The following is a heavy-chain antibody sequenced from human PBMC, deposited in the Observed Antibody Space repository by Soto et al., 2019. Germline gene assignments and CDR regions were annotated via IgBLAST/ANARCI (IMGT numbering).Heavy chain of an antibody. V-gene: IGHV4-59*08. CDR2: IPYSGST. D-gene: IGHD1-26*01. CDR1: GGSISSYY. Sequence: QVQLQESGPGLVKPSETLSLTCAVAGGSISSYYWIGIRKPTGKGLEWIACIPYSGSTDYNPSLKSPVTISLDKSKNQFSLKLTSVTAADTAVYHCSRHALGLDYWGQGTLVTVSS. CDR3: SRHALGLDY. J-gene: IGHJ4*02.